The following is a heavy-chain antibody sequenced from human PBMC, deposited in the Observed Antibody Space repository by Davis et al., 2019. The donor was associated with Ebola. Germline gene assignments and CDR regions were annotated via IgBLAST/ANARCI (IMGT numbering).Heavy chain of an antibody. CDR3: ASTYSYGPSSNYGMDV. CDR1: GGSISSYY. J-gene: IGHJ6*02. V-gene: IGHV4-34*01. Sequence: SETLSLTCTVSGGSISSYYWSWIRQPPGKGLEWIGEINHSGSTNYNPSLKSRVTISVDTSKNQFSLKLSSVTAADTAVYYCASTYSYGPSSNYGMDVWGQGTTVTVSS. D-gene: IGHD5-18*01. CDR2: INHSGST.